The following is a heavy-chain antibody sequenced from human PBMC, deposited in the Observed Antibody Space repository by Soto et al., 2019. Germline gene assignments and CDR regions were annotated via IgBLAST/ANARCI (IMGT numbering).Heavy chain of an antibody. Sequence: QVQLVESGGGVVQPGRSLRLSCAASGFTFSSYGMHWVRQAPGKGLEWVAVIWYDGSNKYDADSVKGRFTISRDNYKNTLYLQMNSLRAEDTAVYYCASEVQYCGGDCYLDYWGQGTLVTVSS. D-gene: IGHD2-21*02. J-gene: IGHJ4*02. CDR1: GFTFSSYG. V-gene: IGHV3-33*01. CDR3: ASEVQYCGGDCYLDY. CDR2: IWYDGSNK.